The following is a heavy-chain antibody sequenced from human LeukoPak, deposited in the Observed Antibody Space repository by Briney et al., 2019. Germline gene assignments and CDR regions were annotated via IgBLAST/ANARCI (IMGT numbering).Heavy chain of an antibody. J-gene: IGHJ4*02. D-gene: IGHD4-17*01. CDR3: ARGDYGDYVGY. V-gene: IGHV3-21*01. Sequence: GGSLRLSCAASGFTFSSYSMNWVRQAPGKGLEWVSSISSSSSYTNYADSVKGRFTISRDNAKNSLYLQMNSLRAEDTAVYYCARGDYGDYVGYWGQGTLVTVSS. CDR2: ISSSSSYT. CDR1: GFTFSSYS.